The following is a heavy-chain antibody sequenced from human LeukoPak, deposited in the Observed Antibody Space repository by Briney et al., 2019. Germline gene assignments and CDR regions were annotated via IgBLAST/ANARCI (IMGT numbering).Heavy chain of an antibody. J-gene: IGHJ5*02. CDR1: GGSINSSNW. CDR2: IFRSGET. Sequence: SETLSLTCTIFGGSINSSNWWNWVRQSPGKGLEWIGEIFRSGETNYNSSLESRLTISVDRTKNQSSLRLNSVTAADTAVYYCARGRHGDFGNWFDPWGQGTPVIVAS. CDR3: ARGRHGDFGNWFDP. V-gene: IGHV4-4*02. D-gene: IGHD4-17*01.